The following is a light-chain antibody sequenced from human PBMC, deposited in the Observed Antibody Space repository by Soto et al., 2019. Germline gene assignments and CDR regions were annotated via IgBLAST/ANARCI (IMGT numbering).Light chain of an antibody. V-gene: IGKV1-5*03. CDR3: QHYDNWPIT. J-gene: IGKJ5*01. CDR1: QTISSW. CDR2: KAS. Sequence: DIQMTQSPSTLSGSVGDRVTITFRASQTISSWLAWYQQKPGKAPKLLIYKASTLKSGVPSRFSGSGSGTGFTLTISSLQSEDFAIYYCQHYDNWPITFGQGTRLEIK.